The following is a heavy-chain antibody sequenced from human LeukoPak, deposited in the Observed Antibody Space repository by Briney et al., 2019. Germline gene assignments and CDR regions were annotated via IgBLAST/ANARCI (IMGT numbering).Heavy chain of an antibody. V-gene: IGHV3-7*01. Sequence: QPGGSLRLSCAASGFTFSSYWMSWVRQAPGKGLEWVANIKQDGSEKYYVDSVKGRFTISRVNAKNSLYLQMNSLRAEDTAVYYCARVESVGRTLYYDFWSGYQGYYFDYWGQGTLVTVSS. CDR2: IKQDGSEK. CDR3: ARVESVGRTLYYDFWSGYQGYYFDY. CDR1: GFTFSSYW. D-gene: IGHD3-3*01. J-gene: IGHJ4*02.